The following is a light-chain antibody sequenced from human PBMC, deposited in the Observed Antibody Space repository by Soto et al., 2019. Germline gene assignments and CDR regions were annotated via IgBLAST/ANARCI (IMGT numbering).Light chain of an antibody. Sequence: QSALTQPASVSGSPGQSITISCTGSSRDVGSYNLVSWYQQHPGKAPKVMIYEGTKRPSGVSNRFSGSKSGNTASLTISGLQAEDEADYYCCSYAASSTSLYVFGSGTKLTVL. CDR1: SRDVGSYNL. CDR2: EGT. V-gene: IGLV2-23*01. J-gene: IGLJ1*01. CDR3: CSYAASSTSLYV.